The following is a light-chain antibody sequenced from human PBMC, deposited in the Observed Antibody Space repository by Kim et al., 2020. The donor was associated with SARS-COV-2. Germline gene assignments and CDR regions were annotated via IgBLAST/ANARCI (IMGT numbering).Light chain of an antibody. V-gene: IGLV3-19*01. J-gene: IGLJ3*02. Sequence: LGQTVRITCQGDSLRSYYASWYQKKPGQAPVLVIYGKNNRPSGIPDRFSGSSSGNTASLTITGAQAEDEADYYCNSRDSSGNHWVFGGGTQLTVL. CDR1: SLRSYY. CDR3: NSRDSSGNHWV. CDR2: GKN.